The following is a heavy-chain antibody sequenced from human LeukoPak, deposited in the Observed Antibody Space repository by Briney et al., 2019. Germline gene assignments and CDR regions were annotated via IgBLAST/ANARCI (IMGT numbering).Heavy chain of an antibody. Sequence: SETLSLTCTVSGGSMSPYHWGWIRQPPGKGLGWTGYIYYSGSTNYNPSLKSRVTISVDTSKNQFSLKLSSVTAADTAIYYCARAVSGRFDYWGQGTLVTVSS. CDR2: IYYSGST. D-gene: IGHD6-19*01. CDR1: GGSMSPYH. V-gene: IGHV4-59*08. CDR3: ARAVSGRFDY. J-gene: IGHJ4*02.